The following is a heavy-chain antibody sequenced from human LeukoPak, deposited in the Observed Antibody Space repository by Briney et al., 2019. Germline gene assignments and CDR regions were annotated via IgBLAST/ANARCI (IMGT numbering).Heavy chain of an antibody. J-gene: IGHJ5*02. V-gene: IGHV3-21*01. CDR1: GFTFSSYS. CDR3: ARGGTMVRGVGLDP. D-gene: IGHD3-10*01. CDR2: NSSSSSYI. Sequence: GGSLRLSCAASGFTFSSYSMNWVRQAPGKGLEWVSSNSSSSSYIYYADSVKGRFTISRDNAKNSLCLQMNSLRAEDTAVYYCARGGTMVRGVGLDPWGQGTLVTVSS.